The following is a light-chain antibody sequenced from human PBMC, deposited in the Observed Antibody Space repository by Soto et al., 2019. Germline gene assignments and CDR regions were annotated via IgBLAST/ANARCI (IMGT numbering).Light chain of an antibody. CDR3: TPYTRSATPYI. CDR1: SGDVGGHNY. Sequence: QSALTQPASVSGSPGQSITISCTGTSGDVGGHNYVSWYQQHPGKAPKLIIYEVTNRPSGVSNRFSGSKSGNTASLTISGLQAEDEADYYCTPYTRSATPYIYGSGTKVTVL. J-gene: IGLJ1*01. CDR2: EVT. V-gene: IGLV2-14*01.